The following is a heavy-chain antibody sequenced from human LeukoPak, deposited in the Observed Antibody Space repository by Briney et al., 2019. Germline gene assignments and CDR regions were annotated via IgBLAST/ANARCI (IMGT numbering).Heavy chain of an antibody. CDR1: GGSISSYY. D-gene: IGHD3-16*01. CDR2: IYYSGST. CDR3: ARDQTMITFGGVISNWFDP. Sequence: SETLSLTCTVSGGSISSYYWSWIRQPPGKGLEWIGYIYYSGSTNYNPSLKSRVTISVDTSKNQFSLKLSSVTAADTAVYYCARDQTMITFGGVISNWFDPWGQGTLVTVSS. V-gene: IGHV4-59*01. J-gene: IGHJ5*02.